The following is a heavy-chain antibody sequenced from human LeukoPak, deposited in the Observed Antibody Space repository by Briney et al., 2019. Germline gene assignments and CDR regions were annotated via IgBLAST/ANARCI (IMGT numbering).Heavy chain of an antibody. CDR1: GFTFSSYG. D-gene: IGHD4-17*01. CDR3: ARRTTVMSYDY. CDR2: IRYDGGNK. Sequence: GGSLRLSCAASGFTFSSYGMHWVRQAPGKGLEWVAFIRYDGGNKYYADSVKGRFTISRDNSKNTLYLQMNSLRAEDTAVYYCARRTTVMSYDYWGQGTLVTVSS. V-gene: IGHV3-30*02. J-gene: IGHJ4*02.